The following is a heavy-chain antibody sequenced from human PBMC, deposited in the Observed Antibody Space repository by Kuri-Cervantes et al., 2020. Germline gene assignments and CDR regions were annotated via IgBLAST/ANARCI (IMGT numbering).Heavy chain of an antibody. J-gene: IGHJ2*01. V-gene: IGHV3-9*01. CDR2: ISWNSGSI. CDR3: ARSPRAYRASYWYFDL. Sequence: SLKISCAASGFTFDDYARHWVRQAPGKGLEWVSGISWNSGSIGHADSMKGRFTISRDNAKNSLYLQMNSLRAEDTAVYYCARSPRAYRASYWYFDLWGRGTLVTDSS. CDR1: GFTFDDYA. D-gene: IGHD1-26*01.